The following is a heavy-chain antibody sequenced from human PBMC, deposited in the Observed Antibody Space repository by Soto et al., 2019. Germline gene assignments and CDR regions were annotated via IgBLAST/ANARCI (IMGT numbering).Heavy chain of an antibody. J-gene: IGHJ2*01. CDR2: ISGSGDST. CDR3: ARDRGWLQLDWYFDL. CDR1: GFTFSSYA. V-gene: IGHV3-23*01. Sequence: SLRLSCAASGFTFSSYAMSWVRQAPGKGLEWVSGISGSGDSTYYADSVKGRFTISRDNSKNTLYLQMNSLRAEDTAVYYCARDRGWLQLDWYFDLWGRGTLVTVSS. D-gene: IGHD5-12*01.